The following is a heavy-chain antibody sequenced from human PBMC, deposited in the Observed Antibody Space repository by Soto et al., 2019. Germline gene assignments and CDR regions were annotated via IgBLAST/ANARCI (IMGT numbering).Heavy chain of an antibody. CDR2: IVVGSGNT. J-gene: IGHJ6*02. Sequence: ASVKVSCKASGFTFTSSAVQWVRQARGQRLEWIGWIVVGSGNTNYAQKLQERVTITRDMSTSTAYMELSSLRSGDTAVYYCAAEGWYYYGSGSYYNSPNYYYGIDVWG. D-gene: IGHD3-10*01. CDR1: GFTFTSSA. CDR3: AAEGWYYYGSGSYYNSPNYYYGIDV. V-gene: IGHV1-58*01.